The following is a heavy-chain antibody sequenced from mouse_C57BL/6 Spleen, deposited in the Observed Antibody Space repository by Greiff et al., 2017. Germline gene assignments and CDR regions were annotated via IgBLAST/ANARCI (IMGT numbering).Heavy chain of an antibody. CDR2: IYPGSGNT. D-gene: IGHD4-1*01. Sequence: VQVVESGPELVKPGASVKISCKASGYSFTSYYIHWVKQRPGQGLEWIGWIYPGSGNTKYNEKFKGKATLTADTSSSTAYMQLSSLTSEDSAVYYCAPSQTGMRYFDVWGTGTTVTVSS. V-gene: IGHV1-66*01. J-gene: IGHJ1*03. CDR3: APSQTGMRYFDV. CDR1: GYSFTSYY.